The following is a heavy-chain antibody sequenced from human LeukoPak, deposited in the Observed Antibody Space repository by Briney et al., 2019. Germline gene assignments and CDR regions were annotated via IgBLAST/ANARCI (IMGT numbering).Heavy chain of an antibody. V-gene: IGHV3-21*01. D-gene: IGHD4-17*01. CDR1: GFSFNNAW. CDR3: ARAGGSTVSHSDY. CDR2: ISSSTSYI. J-gene: IGHJ4*02. Sequence: GGSLRLSCAASGFSFNNAWMNWVRQAPGKGLEWVSSISSSTSYIYYADSVKGRFTISKDNAKNSLYLQMNSLRAEDTAVYYCARAGGSTVSHSDYWGQGTLVTVSS.